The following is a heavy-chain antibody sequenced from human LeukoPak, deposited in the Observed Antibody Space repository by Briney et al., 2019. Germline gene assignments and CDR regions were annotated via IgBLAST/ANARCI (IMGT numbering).Heavy chain of an antibody. Sequence: GGSLRLSCAASGFTFSSYSMNWVRQAPGKGLEWVSSISSSSYIYYADSVKGRFTISRDNAKNTLYLQINSLRAEDTAVYYCARDSSWYYYNILGYWGQGTLVTVSS. CDR2: ISSSSYI. D-gene: IGHD6-13*01. V-gene: IGHV3-21*01. J-gene: IGHJ4*02. CDR3: ARDSSWYYYNILGY. CDR1: GFTFSSYS.